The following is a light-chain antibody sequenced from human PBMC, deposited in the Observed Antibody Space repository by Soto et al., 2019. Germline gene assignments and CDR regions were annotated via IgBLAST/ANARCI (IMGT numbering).Light chain of an antibody. J-gene: IGLJ1*01. CDR1: SSNIGINT. CDR3: AAWDDSLNGYV. Sequence: QSVLTQPPSASGTPGQRVTISCSGSSSNIGINTVSWYQQLPGTAPKLLIYTNNQRPSGVPDRFSGSKSGTSASLAISGLQSEGEADYYCAAWDDSLNGYVFGTGTKLTVL. V-gene: IGLV1-44*01. CDR2: TNN.